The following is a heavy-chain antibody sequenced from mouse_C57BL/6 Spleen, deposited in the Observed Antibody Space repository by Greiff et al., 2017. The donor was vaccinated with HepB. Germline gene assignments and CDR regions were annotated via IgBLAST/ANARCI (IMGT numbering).Heavy chain of an antibody. Sequence: VQLQESGAELVKPGASVKMSCKASGYTFTSYWITWVKQRPGQGLEWIGDIYPGSGSTNYNEKFKSKATLTVDTSSSTAYMQLSSLTSEDSAVYYCASVEATDYYAMDYWGQGTSVTVSS. CDR2: IYPGSGST. CDR1: GYTFTSYW. V-gene: IGHV1-55*01. D-gene: IGHD1-1*01. CDR3: ASVEATDYYAMDY. J-gene: IGHJ4*01.